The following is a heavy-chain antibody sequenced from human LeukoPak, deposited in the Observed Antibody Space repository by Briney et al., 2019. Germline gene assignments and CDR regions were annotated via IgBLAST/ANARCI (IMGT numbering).Heavy chain of an antibody. V-gene: IGHV3-73*01. CDR2: VRSKDNGYAT. CDR1: GFTFSGSA. D-gene: IGHD6-25*01. CDR3: SRTSDAAWYFDL. J-gene: IGHJ2*01. Sequence: GGSLRLSCAASGFTFSGSAMHWVRQASGKGREWVGRVRSKDNGYATSYTASVKGRFTISRDDSKNMAYLQMDSLKTEDTAVYFCSRTSDAAWYFDLWGRGTLVTVSS.